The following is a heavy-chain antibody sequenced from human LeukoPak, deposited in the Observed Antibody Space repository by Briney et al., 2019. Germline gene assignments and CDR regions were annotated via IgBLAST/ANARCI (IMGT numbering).Heavy chain of an antibody. CDR3: ARDRPAGLYGDYGMDV. CDR1: GYTFTSYY. J-gene: IGHJ6*02. Sequence: ASVTVSCKASGYTFTSYYMHWVRQAPGQGLEWMGIINPSGGSTSYAQKFQGRVTMTRDTSTSTVYMELSSLRSEDTAVYYCARDRPAGLYGDYGMDVWGQGTTVTVSS. CDR2: INPSGGST. V-gene: IGHV1-46*01. D-gene: IGHD4-17*01.